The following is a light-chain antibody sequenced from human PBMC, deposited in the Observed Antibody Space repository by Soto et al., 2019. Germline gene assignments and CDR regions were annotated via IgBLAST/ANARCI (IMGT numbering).Light chain of an antibody. J-gene: IGLJ1*01. CDR3: CSYAGSSTYV. V-gene: IGLV2-23*01. CDR2: EGS. Sequence: QSALTQPASASGSPGQSITISCTGTSSDVGSYNVVSWYQQHPGKAPKLMIYEGSKRPSGVSNRFSGSKSGNMASLTISGLQAEDEADYYCCSYAGSSTYVFGTGTKVTVL. CDR1: SSDVGSYNV.